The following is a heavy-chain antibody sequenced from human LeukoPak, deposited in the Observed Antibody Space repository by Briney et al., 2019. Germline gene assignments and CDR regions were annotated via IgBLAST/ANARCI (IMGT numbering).Heavy chain of an antibody. V-gene: IGHV4-61*02. D-gene: IGHD3-3*01. CDR1: GGSISSGSYY. J-gene: IGHJ6*03. CDR2: IYTSGST. CDR3: ARGPSVVIIPVPYYYYMDV. Sequence: SETLSLTCTVSGGSISSGSYYWSWIRQPAGKGLEWIGRIYTSGSTNYNPSLKSRVTISVDTSKNQFSLKLSSVTAADTAVYYCARGPSVVIIPVPYYYYMDVWGQGTTVTVSS.